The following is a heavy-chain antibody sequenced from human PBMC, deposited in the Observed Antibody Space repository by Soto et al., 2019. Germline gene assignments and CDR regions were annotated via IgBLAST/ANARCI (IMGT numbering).Heavy chain of an antibody. Sequence: EVQLVESGGGLVQPGGSLRLSCAASEFSLSNYWMNWVRQAPGKGLEWVANIKQDGSEKHYVDFVKGRFTISRDNAKNSLFLQMNSLRAEDTAVYYCARGLWAPFAFWGQGDLVTVSS. CDR2: IKQDGSEK. V-gene: IGHV3-7*01. CDR1: EFSLSNYW. J-gene: IGHJ4*02. D-gene: IGHD3-10*01. CDR3: ARGLWAPFAF.